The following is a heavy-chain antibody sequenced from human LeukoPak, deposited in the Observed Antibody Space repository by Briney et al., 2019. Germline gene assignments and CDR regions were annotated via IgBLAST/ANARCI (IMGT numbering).Heavy chain of an antibody. CDR2: IFYSGST. CDR3: ARSAAGTAYNFDC. CDR1: GGSISGYC. Sequence: SETLSLTCTVSGGSISGYCWSWIRQPPGKGLEWIGYIFYSGSTNYNPSLKSRVTISVDTSKNQFSLKLSSVTAADTGVYYCARSAAGTAYNFDCWGQGTLVTVSS. V-gene: IGHV4-59*01. J-gene: IGHJ4*02. D-gene: IGHD6-13*01.